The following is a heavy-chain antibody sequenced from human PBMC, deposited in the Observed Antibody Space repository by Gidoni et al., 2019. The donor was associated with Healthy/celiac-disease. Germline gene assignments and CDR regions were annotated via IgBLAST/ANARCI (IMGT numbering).Heavy chain of an antibody. CDR1: GGSISSSY. Sequence: QVQLQESGPGLVKPSETLSLTCTVSGGSISSSYWSWIRQPPGKGLEWIGYIYYSGSTNYNPSLKSRVTISVDTSKNQFSLKLSSVTAADTAVYYCARHSPARYSSSWFSDYYGMDVWGQGTTVTVSS. J-gene: IGHJ6*02. CDR3: ARHSPARYSSSWFSDYYGMDV. D-gene: IGHD6-13*01. CDR2: IYYSGST. V-gene: IGHV4-59*08.